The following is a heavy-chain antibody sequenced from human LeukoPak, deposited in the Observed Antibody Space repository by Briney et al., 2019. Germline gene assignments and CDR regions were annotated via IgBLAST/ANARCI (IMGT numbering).Heavy chain of an antibody. CDR2: IYPGDSDT. Sequence: GESLKISCKGSGYSFTSYWIGWVRQMPGKGLEWMGIIYPGDSDTRYSPSFQGQVTISADKSISTAYLQWSSLKASDTAMYYCARHGAYYYDSSGYLYYYYGIDVWGQGTTVTVSS. CDR3: ARHGAYYYDSSGYLYYYYGIDV. D-gene: IGHD3-22*01. V-gene: IGHV5-51*01. CDR1: GYSFTSYW. J-gene: IGHJ6*02.